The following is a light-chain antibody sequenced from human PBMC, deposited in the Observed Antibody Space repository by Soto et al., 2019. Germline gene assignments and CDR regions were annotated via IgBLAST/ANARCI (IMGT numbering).Light chain of an antibody. CDR3: QQRSNWPLT. Sequence: EIVLTQSPATLSLSPGERATLSCRASQSVSIYLAWYQQKPGQAPRLLIYDASNSATGIPARFSGSGSGTDFTLNISSLEPEDFAVYYCQQRSNWPLTFGGGTKVEIK. J-gene: IGKJ4*01. CDR1: QSVSIY. V-gene: IGKV3-11*01. CDR2: DAS.